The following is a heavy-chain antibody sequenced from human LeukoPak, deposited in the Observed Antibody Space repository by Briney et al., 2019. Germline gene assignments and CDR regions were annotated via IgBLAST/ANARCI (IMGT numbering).Heavy chain of an antibody. CDR3: ARSRHSFDSTGFPHY. CDR1: GFNFDDYV. J-gene: IGHJ4*02. V-gene: IGHV3-20*04. D-gene: IGHD3-22*01. CDR2: INWNGGSR. Sequence: GGSLRLSCAASGFNFDDYVMSWVRQAPGKGLEWVSGINWNGGSRGYADSVKGRFTISRDNAKNSLYPQMNSLRAEDTALYYCARSRHSFDSTGFPHYWGQGTLVTVSS.